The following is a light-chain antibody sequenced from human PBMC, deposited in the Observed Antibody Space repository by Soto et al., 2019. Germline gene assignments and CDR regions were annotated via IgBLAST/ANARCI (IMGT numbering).Light chain of an antibody. CDR2: GAS. CDR3: QQYNDWPPLT. V-gene: IGKV3-15*01. CDR1: QSVSSN. J-gene: IGKJ4*01. Sequence: EIVMTQSPATLSVSPGERATLSCRASQSVSSNLARYQQKPGQAPRLLIYGASTRATGIPARFSGSGSGTEFTLTISSLQSEDFALYYCQQYNDWPPLTFGGGTKVEIK.